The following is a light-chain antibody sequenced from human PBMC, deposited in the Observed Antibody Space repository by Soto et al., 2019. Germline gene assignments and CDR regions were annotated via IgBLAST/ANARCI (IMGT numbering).Light chain of an antibody. CDR3: QQYYSYLFT. CDR2: AAS. J-gene: IGKJ3*01. CDR1: QGISSY. Sequence: AIRMTQSPSSFSASTGDRVTITCRASQGISSYLAWYQQKPGKAPKLLIYAASTLQSGVPSRFSGSGSGTDSTLTISCLQSEDLATYYCQQYYSYLFTFGPGTKVDIK. V-gene: IGKV1-8*01.